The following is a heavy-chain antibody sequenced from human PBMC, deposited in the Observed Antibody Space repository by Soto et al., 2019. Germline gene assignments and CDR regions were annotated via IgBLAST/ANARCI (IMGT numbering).Heavy chain of an antibody. D-gene: IGHD5-18*01. CDR3: ARGAHIYSWVGYNWFDP. V-gene: IGHV4-34*01. J-gene: IGHJ5*02. Sequence: PSETLSLTCAVYGGSFSGYYWSWIRQPPGKGLEWIGEINHSGSTNYNPSLKSRVTISVDTSKNQFSLKLSSVTAADTAVYYCARGAHIYSWVGYNWFDPWGQGTLVTVSS. CDR2: INHSGST. CDR1: GGSFSGYY.